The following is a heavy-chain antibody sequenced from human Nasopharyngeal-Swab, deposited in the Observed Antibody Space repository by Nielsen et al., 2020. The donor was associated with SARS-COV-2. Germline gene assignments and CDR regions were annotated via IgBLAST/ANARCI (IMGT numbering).Heavy chain of an antibody. CDR2: IYYSGST. CDR1: GGSISSYY. Sequence: SETLSLTCTVSGGSISSYYWSWIRQPPGKGLEWIGYIYYSGSTNYNPSLKSRVTISVDTSKNQFSLKLSSVTAADTAVYYCARRLYGSGSYPDDYWGQGTLVTVSS. D-gene: IGHD3-10*01. V-gene: IGHV4-59*01. J-gene: IGHJ4*02. CDR3: ARRLYGSGSYPDDY.